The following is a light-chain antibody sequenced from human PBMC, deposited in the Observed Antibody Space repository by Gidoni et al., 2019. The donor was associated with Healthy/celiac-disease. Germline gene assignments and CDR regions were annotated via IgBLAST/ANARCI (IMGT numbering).Light chain of an antibody. Sequence: DIQMTQSPSSLSASVGDRVTITCQASQDINNYLNWYQQKPGRAPKLLIYDASNLEAGVPSRFSGSGSGADFTFTISSLQPEDIATYFCQQYVNLPFTFXPXTKVDIK. J-gene: IGKJ3*01. CDR1: QDINNY. CDR2: DAS. CDR3: QQYVNLPFT. V-gene: IGKV1-33*01.